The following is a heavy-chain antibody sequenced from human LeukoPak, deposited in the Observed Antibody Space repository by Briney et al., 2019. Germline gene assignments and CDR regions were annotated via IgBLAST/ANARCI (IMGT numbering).Heavy chain of an antibody. V-gene: IGHV4-61*02. D-gene: IGHD3-3*01. CDR3: ARDRYDFWSGYEQSGDAFDI. Sequence: PSETLSLTCTVSGGSISSGSYYWSWIRQPAGKGLEWIGSIYTSGSTNYNPSLKSRVTISVDTSKNQFSLKLSSVTAADTAVYYCARDRYDFWSGYEQSGDAFDIWGQGTMVTVSS. J-gene: IGHJ3*02. CDR2: IYTSGST. CDR1: GGSISSGSYY.